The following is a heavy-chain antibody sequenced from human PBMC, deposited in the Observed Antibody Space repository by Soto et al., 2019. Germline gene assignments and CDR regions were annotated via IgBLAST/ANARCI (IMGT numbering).Heavy chain of an antibody. D-gene: IGHD4-4*01. J-gene: IGHJ4*02. CDR1: GGSISSYY. CDR3: ARLDYSNFDY. Sequence: SETLSLTCTVSGGSISSYYWSWIRQPPGKGLEWIGYIYYSGSTNYNPSLKSRVTISVDTSKNQFSLKLSSVTAADTAVYYCARLDYSNFDYWGQGTLVTVSS. V-gene: IGHV4-59*08. CDR2: IYYSGST.